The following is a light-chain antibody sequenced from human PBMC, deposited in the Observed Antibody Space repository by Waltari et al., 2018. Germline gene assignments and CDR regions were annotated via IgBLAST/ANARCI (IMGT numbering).Light chain of an antibody. CDR1: SLRTSY. CDR3: YSRKGSANQVV. Sequence: SSELTQDPAVSVTLGQTVRFTCQGDSLRTSYASWYQLKPGQAPVLVIYGKDKRPSGGPDRISGYSSGTTSSLTITGAQAEDEADYYCYSRKGSANQVVFAGGTKVTVL. V-gene: IGLV3-19*01. J-gene: IGLJ3*02. CDR2: GKD.